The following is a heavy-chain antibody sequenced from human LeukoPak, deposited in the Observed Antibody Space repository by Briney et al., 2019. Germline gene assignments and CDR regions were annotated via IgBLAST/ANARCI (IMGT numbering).Heavy chain of an antibody. CDR2: IYPGDSDT. CDR1: GYSFTSYW. Sequence: GESLKISCKGSGYSFTSYWIGWVRQMTGKGLEWVGIIYPGDSDTRYSPSFQGQVTISADKSISTAYLQWSSLKAADTAMYYCARHEAAAAHFDYWGQGTLVTVSS. V-gene: IGHV5-51*01. D-gene: IGHD6-13*01. J-gene: IGHJ4*02. CDR3: ARHEAAAAHFDY.